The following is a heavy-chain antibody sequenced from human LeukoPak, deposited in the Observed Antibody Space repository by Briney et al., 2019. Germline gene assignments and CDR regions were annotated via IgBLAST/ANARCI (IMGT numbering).Heavy chain of an antibody. V-gene: IGHV4-34*01. D-gene: IGHD6-6*01. J-gene: IGHJ4*02. CDR1: GGSFSGCY. CDR2: INHSGST. Sequence: SETLSLTCAVYGGSFSGCYWSWIRQPPWKGLEWIGEINHSGSTNYNPSLKSRVTISVDTSKNQFSLKLSSVTAADTAVYYCALSSIAARLAFDYWGQGTLVTVSS. CDR3: ALSSIAARLAFDY.